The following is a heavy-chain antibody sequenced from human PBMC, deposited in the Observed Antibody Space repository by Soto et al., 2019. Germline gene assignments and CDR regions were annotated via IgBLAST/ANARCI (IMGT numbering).Heavy chain of an antibody. V-gene: IGHV3-66*01. D-gene: IGHD3-10*01. CDR2: IYAGGGRT. Sequence: EVQLVESGGGLVQPGESLRLSCAASRLIVSSNYMSWVRQAPGKGLEWVSVIYAGGGRTYYADSVKGRFTISRDNSKNTMYLQMNSLRAEDTAVYYCARGFYGSGSYGAFDIWGQGTMVTVSS. CDR1: RLIVSSNY. CDR3: ARGFYGSGSYGAFDI. J-gene: IGHJ3*02.